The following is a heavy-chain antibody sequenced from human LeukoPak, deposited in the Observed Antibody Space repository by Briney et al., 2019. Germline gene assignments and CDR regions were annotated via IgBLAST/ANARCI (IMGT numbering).Heavy chain of an antibody. J-gene: IGHJ4*02. D-gene: IGHD6-19*01. Sequence: SETLSLTCTVSGGPISSYYWSWIRQPPGKGLEWIGYIYYSGSTHYNPSLKSRAAISVDTSKNHFSLKLSSVTAADTAVYYCARVLAVAGTPFDYWGQGTLVTVSS. CDR3: ARVLAVAGTPFDY. V-gene: IGHV4-59*01. CDR1: GGPISSYY. CDR2: IYYSGST.